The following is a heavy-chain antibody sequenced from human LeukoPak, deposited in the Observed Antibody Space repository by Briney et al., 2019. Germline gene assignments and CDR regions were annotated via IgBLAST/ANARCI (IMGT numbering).Heavy chain of an antibody. CDR3: ARDVAGYYYDSSGLGVYYYGMDV. V-gene: IGHV3-21*01. Sequence: GGSLRLSCAASGFTFSSYSMNWVRQAPGEGLEWVSSISSNSSYIYYADSVKGRFTISRDNAKNSLYLQMNSLRAEDTAVYYCARDVAGYYYDSSGLGVYYYGMDVWGQGTTVTVSS. CDR1: GFTFSSYS. J-gene: IGHJ6*02. CDR2: ISSNSSYI. D-gene: IGHD3-22*01.